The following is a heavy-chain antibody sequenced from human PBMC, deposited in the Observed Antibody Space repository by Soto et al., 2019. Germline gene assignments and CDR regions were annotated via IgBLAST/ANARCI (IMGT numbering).Heavy chain of an antibody. D-gene: IGHD5-18*01. J-gene: IGHJ6*02. CDR2: ISESGGST. V-gene: IGHV3-23*01. CDR1: GFSFSDYA. Sequence: GGSLRLSCAASGFSFSDYAMSWVRQAPGKGLEWVSVISESGGSTHYADSVRGRFTVSRDNSKNSLSLRMNSLRDEDTAVYYCAKDSGYLLPDNYLYYVLDVWGQGTTVTVSS. CDR3: AKDSGYLLPDNYLYYVLDV.